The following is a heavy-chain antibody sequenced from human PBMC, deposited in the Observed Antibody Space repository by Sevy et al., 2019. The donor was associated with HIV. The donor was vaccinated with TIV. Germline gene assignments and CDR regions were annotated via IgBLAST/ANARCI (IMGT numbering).Heavy chain of an antibody. CDR3: ARDGYHGSAYQRGLFDF. D-gene: IGHD3-22*01. Sequence: ASVKVSCKASGYIFTSYGISWVRQAPRQGLEWMGWINGHNGNTNYVQNLQDRVTMTTDTSTNTAYMELRSLRSDDTAVYYCARDGYHGSAYQRGLFDFWGQGTLVTVSS. CDR1: GYIFTSYG. V-gene: IGHV1-18*01. J-gene: IGHJ4*02. CDR2: INGHNGNT.